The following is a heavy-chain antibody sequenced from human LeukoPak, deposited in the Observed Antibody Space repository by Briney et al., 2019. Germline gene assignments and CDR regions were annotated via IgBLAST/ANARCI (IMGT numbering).Heavy chain of an antibody. D-gene: IGHD3-16*01. V-gene: IGHV4-59*01. Sequence: NPSETLSLTYTVSGGSISSYYWSWIRQPPGKGLEWIGYIYYSGSTNYNPSLKSRVTISVDTSKNQFSLKLSSVTAADTAVYYCAGGGGLRLGDLFDYWGQGTLVTVSS. CDR3: AGGGGLRLGDLFDY. J-gene: IGHJ4*02. CDR2: IYYSGST. CDR1: GGSISSYY.